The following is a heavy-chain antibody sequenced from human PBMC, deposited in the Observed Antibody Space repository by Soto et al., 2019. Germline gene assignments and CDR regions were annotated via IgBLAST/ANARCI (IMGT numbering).Heavy chain of an antibody. D-gene: IGHD5-18*01. J-gene: IGHJ4*02. CDR2: MNPNSGNT. CDR3: ARWVDTAMATGYFDY. CDR1: GYTFTSYD. Sequence: ASVKVSCKASGYTFTSYDINWVRQATGQGLEWMGWMNPNSGNTGYAQKLQGRVTMTTDTSTSTAYMELRSLRSDDTAVYYCARWVDTAMATGYFDYWGQGTLVTVS. V-gene: IGHV1-8*01.